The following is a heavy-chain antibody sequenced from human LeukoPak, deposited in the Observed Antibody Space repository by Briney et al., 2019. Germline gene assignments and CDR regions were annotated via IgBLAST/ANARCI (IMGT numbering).Heavy chain of an antibody. Sequence: GGSLRLSCAASGFSFSSTAMNWVRQAPGKGLEWVSASGTDGDTYYADSVQGRFTISRDNSRNTLYLQMTSLRADDTAVYYCAKKTPGTYPFDYWGQGTLVTVSP. CDR2: SGTDGDT. J-gene: IGHJ4*02. D-gene: IGHD6-13*01. V-gene: IGHV3-23*01. CDR3: AKKTPGTYPFDY. CDR1: GFSFSSTA.